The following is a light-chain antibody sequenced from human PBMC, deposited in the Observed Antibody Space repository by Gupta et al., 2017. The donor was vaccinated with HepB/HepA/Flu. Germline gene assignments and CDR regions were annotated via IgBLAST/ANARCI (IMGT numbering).Light chain of an antibody. CDR1: QSVAIN. V-gene: IGKV3-15*01. CDR2: GAS. J-gene: IGKJ4*01. Sequence: EIVMPQSPATLSVSPGERATLSCRASQSVAINLAWYQQKPGQAPRLLIYGASTRATGIPGRFSGSGSGTEFTLTISSLQSEDFAVYYCQQCNNWPLTFGGGTKVEIK. CDR3: QQCNNWPLT.